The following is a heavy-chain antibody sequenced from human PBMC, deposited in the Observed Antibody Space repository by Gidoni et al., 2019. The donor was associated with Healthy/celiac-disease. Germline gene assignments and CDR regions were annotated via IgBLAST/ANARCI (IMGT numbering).Heavy chain of an antibody. V-gene: IGHV3-21*01. CDR2: ISSSSSYI. CDR3: ARDPSYGSVPIGFDI. J-gene: IGHJ3*02. D-gene: IGHD5-18*01. CDR1: GFTFSSYS. Sequence: EVQLVESGGGLVKPGGSLRLSCAASGFTFSSYSMNWVRQAPGKGLEWVSSISSSSSYIYYADSVKGRFTISRDNAKNSLYLQMNSLRAEDTAVYYCARDPSYGSVPIGFDIWGQGTMVTVSS.